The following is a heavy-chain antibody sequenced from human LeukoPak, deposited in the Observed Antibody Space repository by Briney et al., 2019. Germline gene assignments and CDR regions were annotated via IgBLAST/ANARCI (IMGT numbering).Heavy chain of an antibody. D-gene: IGHD1-26*01. CDR1: GFTFSSYW. J-gene: IGHJ6*02. CDR2: ISYDGSNK. Sequence: GGSLRLSCAASGFTFSSYWMHWVRQAPGKGLEWVAVISYDGSNKYYADSVKGRFTISRDNSKNTLYLQMNSLRAEDTAVYYCARGGRLGAYYYGMDVWGQGTTVTVSS. CDR3: ARGGRLGAYYYGMDV. V-gene: IGHV3-30-3*01.